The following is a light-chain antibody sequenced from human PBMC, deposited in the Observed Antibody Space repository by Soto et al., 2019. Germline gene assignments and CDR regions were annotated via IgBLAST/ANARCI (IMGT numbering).Light chain of an antibody. CDR3: QQSYNTPRT. V-gene: IGKV1-39*01. CDR2: AAS. J-gene: IGKJ1*01. CDR1: QSISNY. Sequence: DTQMTQSPSSLSASVGDRVTITCRASQSISNYLNWYQQNPGKAPKLLIYAASSLQSGVPSRFSGSGSGTDFTLTISSLQPEDFATYYCQQSYNTPRTFGQGTKVEIK.